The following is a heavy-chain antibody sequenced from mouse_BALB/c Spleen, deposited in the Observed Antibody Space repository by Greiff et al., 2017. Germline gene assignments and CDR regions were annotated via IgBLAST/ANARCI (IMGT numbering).Heavy chain of an antibody. Sequence: VQLKESGPGLVKPSQSLSLTCTVTGYSITSDYAWNWIRQFPGNKLEWMGYISYSGSTSYNPSLKSRISITRDTSKNQFFLQLNSVTTEDTATYYCARSGAYYRYDYAMDYWGQGTSVTVSS. D-gene: IGHD2-14*01. CDR3: ARSGAYYRYDYAMDY. CDR2: ISYSGST. J-gene: IGHJ4*01. CDR1: GYSITSDYA. V-gene: IGHV3-2*02.